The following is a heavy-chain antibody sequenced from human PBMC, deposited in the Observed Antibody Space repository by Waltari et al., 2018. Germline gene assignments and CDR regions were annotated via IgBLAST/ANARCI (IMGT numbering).Heavy chain of an antibody. V-gene: IGHV4-39*01. CDR2: IYYSGGT. D-gene: IGHD4-17*01. CDR1: GGSISSSSYY. J-gene: IGHJ3*02. Sequence: QLQLQESGPGLVKPSETLSLPCTVSGGSISSSSYYWGWIRQPPGQGLEWIVSIYYSGGTYYNPSLKSRGTISVDTSKNQFSLKLSSVTAADTAVYYCARHDPYYGDYVHRGAFDIWGQGTMVTVSS. CDR3: ARHDPYYGDYVHRGAFDI.